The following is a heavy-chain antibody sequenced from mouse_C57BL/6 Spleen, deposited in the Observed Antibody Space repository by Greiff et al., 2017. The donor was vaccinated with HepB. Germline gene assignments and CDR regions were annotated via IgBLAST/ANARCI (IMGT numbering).Heavy chain of an antibody. V-gene: IGHV2-5*01. CDR2: IWRGGST. Sequence: VQLQESGPGLVQPSQSLSITCTVSGFSLTSYGVHWVRQSPGKGLEWLGVIWRGGSTDYNAAFMSRLSITKDNSKSQVFFKMNSLQADDTAIYYCATSDSSGQAWFAYWGQGTLVTVSA. J-gene: IGHJ3*01. D-gene: IGHD3-2*02. CDR1: GFSLTSYG. CDR3: ATSDSSGQAWFAY.